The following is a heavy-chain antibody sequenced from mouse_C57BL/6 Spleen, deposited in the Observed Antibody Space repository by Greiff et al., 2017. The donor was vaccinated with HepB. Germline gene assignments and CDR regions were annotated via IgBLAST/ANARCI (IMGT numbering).Heavy chain of an antibody. D-gene: IGHD1-1*01. Sequence: LVESGPELVKPGASVKISCKASGYAFSSSWMNWVKQRPGKGLEWIGRIYPGDGDTNYNGKFKGKATLTADKSSSTAYMQLSSLTSEDSAVYFCAAIYYYGSSPFAYWGQGTLVTVSA. V-gene: IGHV1-82*01. CDR2: IYPGDGDT. J-gene: IGHJ3*01. CDR3: AAIYYYGSSPFAY. CDR1: GYAFSSSW.